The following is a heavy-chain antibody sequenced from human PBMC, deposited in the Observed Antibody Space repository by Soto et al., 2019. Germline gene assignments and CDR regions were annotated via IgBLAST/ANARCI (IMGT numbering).Heavy chain of an antibody. CDR3: TTGIYYDILTGYHNVAY. CDR2: LKSKTDGGTA. Sequence: GGSLRLSCVASGFNLSHPWMTWVRQAAGKGLGWVGRLKSKTDGGTADYAAPVKGRATISRDDSKNTVYLQMNSLKTEDTAVYYCTTGIYYDILTGYHNVAYWGQGALVTVSS. CDR1: GFNLSHPW. V-gene: IGHV3-15*01. D-gene: IGHD3-9*01. J-gene: IGHJ4*02.